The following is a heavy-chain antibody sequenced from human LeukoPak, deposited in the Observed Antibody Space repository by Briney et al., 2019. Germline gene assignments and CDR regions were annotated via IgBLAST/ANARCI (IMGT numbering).Heavy chain of an antibody. CDR3: ARDYGRSRDYGMDV. J-gene: IGHJ6*02. D-gene: IGHD3-10*01. CDR2: ISYDGSNK. CDR1: GFTFSSYA. V-gene: IGHV3-30-3*01. Sequence: GGSLRLSCAASGFTFSSYAMHWVRQAPGKGLEWVAVISYDGSNKYYADSVKGRFTISRDNAKNTLYLQMNSLRVEDTAVYYCARDYGRSRDYGMDVWGPGTTVTVSS.